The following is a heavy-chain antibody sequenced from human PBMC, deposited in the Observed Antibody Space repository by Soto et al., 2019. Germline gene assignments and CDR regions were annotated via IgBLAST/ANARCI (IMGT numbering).Heavy chain of an antibody. V-gene: IGHV1-3*01. CDR3: ARIETGRVVTRPNWLDP. J-gene: IGHJ5*02. CDR2: ISAGNGNT. D-gene: IGHD2-21*02. Sequence: QVQLLQSGAEVKKPGASVKVSCKASGFTFINYAMHWVRQAPGQRLEWMGWISAGNGNTKYSQSFQGRVTITRDTSASTGYMELSSLRSEDTAVYYCARIETGRVVTRPNWLDPWGQGTLITVSS. CDR1: GFTFINYA.